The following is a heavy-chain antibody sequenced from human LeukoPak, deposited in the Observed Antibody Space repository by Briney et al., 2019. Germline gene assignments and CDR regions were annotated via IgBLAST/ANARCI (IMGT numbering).Heavy chain of an antibody. CDR1: GFTFSSYE. CDR3: ARLYSSSSGRALDY. V-gene: IGHV3-48*03. D-gene: IGHD6-6*01. CDR2: ISSSGSNI. J-gene: IGHJ4*02. Sequence: GGSLRLSCAASGFTFSSYEMNWVRQAPGKGLEWVSYISSSGSNIYYADSVKGRFTISRDNAKNSLFLQMNSLRAEDTAVYCCARLYSSSSGRALDYWGQGTLVTVSS.